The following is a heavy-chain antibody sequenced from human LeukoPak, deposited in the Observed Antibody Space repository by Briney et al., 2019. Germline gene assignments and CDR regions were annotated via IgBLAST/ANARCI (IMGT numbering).Heavy chain of an antibody. J-gene: IGHJ4*02. CDR2: ISYDGSNK. CDR1: GFTFGSYA. CDR3: AKEGQYGDYWAIFDY. Sequence: PGGSLRLSCVGSGFTFGSYAMHWVRQAPGKGLEWVAVISYDGSNKYYADSVKGRFTISRDNSKNTLYPQMNSMRAEDTAVYYCAKEGQYGDYWAIFDYWGQGTLVTVSS. D-gene: IGHD4-17*01. V-gene: IGHV3-30*04.